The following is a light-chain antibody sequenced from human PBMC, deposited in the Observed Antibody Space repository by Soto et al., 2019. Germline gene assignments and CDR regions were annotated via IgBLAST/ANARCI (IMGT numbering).Light chain of an antibody. V-gene: IGKV3-20*01. J-gene: IGKJ1*01. CDR2: GAS. CDR1: QSVSSSF. Sequence: IMLNQSPGALSLTRGERATLSCRASQSVSSSFLGWYQQRPGQAPRLLIYGASRRATGIPDRFSGSGSGTDFTLTINRLEPEDFAVYYCQQYGSSPRTFGQGTKVDIK. CDR3: QQYGSSPRT.